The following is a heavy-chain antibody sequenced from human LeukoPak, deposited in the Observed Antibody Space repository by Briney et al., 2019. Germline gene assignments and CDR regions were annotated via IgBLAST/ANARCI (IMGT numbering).Heavy chain of an antibody. CDR3: ARLATTVTTGSSHAFDI. V-gene: IGHV4-59*08. D-gene: IGHD4-17*01. J-gene: IGHJ3*02. CDR1: GGSISSYY. CDR2: IYYSGST. Sequence: SETLSLTRTVSGGSISSYYWSWIRQPPGKGLEWIGYIYYSGSTNYNPSLKSRVTISVDTSKNQFSLKLSSVTAAVTAVYYCARLATTVTTGSSHAFDIWGQGTMVTVSS.